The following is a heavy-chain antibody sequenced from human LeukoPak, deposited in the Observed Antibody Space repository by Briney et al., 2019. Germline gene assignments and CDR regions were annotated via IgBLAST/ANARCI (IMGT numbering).Heavy chain of an antibody. CDR1: GGSISSGDYC. CDR2: MYYSGST. CDR3: ARPYYYDSRIDP. Sequence: PSETLSLTCTVSGGSISSGDYCRSWIRQPPGKGLEWIAYMYYSGSTYYNPSLKSRVTMSADTSKNQLSLKLSSVTAADTAVYYCARPYYYDSRIDPWGQGILVTVSS. D-gene: IGHD3-22*01. J-gene: IGHJ5*02. V-gene: IGHV4-30-4*01.